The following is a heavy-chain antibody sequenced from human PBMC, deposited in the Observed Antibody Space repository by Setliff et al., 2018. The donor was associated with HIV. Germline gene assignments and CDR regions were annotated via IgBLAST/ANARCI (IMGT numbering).Heavy chain of an antibody. V-gene: IGHV4-34*01. CDR2: IYHSGIV. CDR1: GAPFNGYY. D-gene: IGHD2-21*02. Sequence: PSETLSLTCAVYGAPFNGYYWAWIRQSPAKGLEWIGEIYHSGIVNYNPSLQSRVTISTDTSKNQFSLRLNSVTVADTAVYYCASAGPYCGDDCPYNWLTPWGQGTLVTVSS. CDR3: ASAGPYCGDDCPYNWLTP. J-gene: IGHJ5*02.